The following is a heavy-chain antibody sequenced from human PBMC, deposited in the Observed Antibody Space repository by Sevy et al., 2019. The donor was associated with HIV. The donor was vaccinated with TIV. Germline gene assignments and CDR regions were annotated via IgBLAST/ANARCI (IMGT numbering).Heavy chain of an antibody. CDR3: ASPGTKGFDP. D-gene: IGHD2-8*01. CDR2: IKQDGSDK. CDR1: GFTFSSYW. Sequence: GGSLRLSCAASGFTFSSYWMSWVRQAPGKGLEWVANIKQDGSDKYYVASVKGRFTISRDNAKNSLYLQMNSLRVEDTAVYYCASPGTKGFDPWGQGTLVTVSS. J-gene: IGHJ5*02. V-gene: IGHV3-7*03.